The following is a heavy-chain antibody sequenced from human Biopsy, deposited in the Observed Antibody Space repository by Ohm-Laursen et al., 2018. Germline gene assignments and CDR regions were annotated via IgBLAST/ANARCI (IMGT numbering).Heavy chain of an antibody. V-gene: IGHV4-4*07. CDR3: ARDRDRRGWFDP. CDR2: IYTSGIT. J-gene: IGHJ5*02. Sequence: GTLSLTCPVSGGSLSSYSWSWIRQPAGKGLEWIGQIYTSGITNYNPSLKSRVTMSVDASKNKFSLRVSSVTAADTAVYYCARDRDRRGWFDPWGQGTLVTVSS. CDR1: GGSLSSYS. D-gene: IGHD1-14*01.